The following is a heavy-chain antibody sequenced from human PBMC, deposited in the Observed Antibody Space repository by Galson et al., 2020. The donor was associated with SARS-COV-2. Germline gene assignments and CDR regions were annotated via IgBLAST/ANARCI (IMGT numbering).Heavy chain of an antibody. CDR1: GGSFSGNY. V-gene: IGHV4-34*01. CDR2: INHRGST. D-gene: IGHD5-12*01. J-gene: IGHJ6*03. CDR3: ARGYIVATTMYYYYYYMDV. Sequence: SETLSLTCAVYGGSFSGNYWSWIRQPPGKGLEWIGEINHRGSTNYNPSLKSRVTISVDTSKNQFSLKLSSVTAADTAVYYCARGYIVATTMYYYYYYMDVWGKGTTVTVSS.